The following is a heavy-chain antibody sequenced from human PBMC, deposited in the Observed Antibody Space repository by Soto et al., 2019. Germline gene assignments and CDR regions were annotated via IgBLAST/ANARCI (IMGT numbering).Heavy chain of an antibody. CDR2: IKQDGSEK. Sequence: VGSLRLSCAASGFTFSSDWMSWVRQAPGKGLEWVANIKQDGSEKYYVDSVKGRFTISRDNAKNSLYLQMNSLRAEDTAVYYCARAAYYDFWSGYSNYYGMDVWGQGTTVTVSS. D-gene: IGHD3-3*01. CDR1: GFTFSSDW. V-gene: IGHV3-7*01. J-gene: IGHJ6*02. CDR3: ARAAYYDFWSGYSNYYGMDV.